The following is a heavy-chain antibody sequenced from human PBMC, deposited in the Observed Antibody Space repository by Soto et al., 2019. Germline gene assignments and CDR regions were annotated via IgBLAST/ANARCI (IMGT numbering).Heavy chain of an antibody. J-gene: IGHJ4*02. V-gene: IGHV1-2*02. CDR3: ARGNLWFGDSLDY. CDR1: GYTFTGYY. Sequence: VASVKVSCKASGYTFTGYYMHWVRQAPGQGLEWMGWINPNSGGTNYAQKFQGRVTMTRDTSISTAYMELSRLRSDDTAVYYCARGNLWFGDSLDYWGQGTLVTVSS. D-gene: IGHD3-10*01. CDR2: INPNSGGT.